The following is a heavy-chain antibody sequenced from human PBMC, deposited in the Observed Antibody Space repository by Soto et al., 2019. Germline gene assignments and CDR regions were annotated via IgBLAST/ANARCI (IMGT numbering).Heavy chain of an antibody. D-gene: IGHD4-17*01. CDR3: ASEYDYGDLNYYYYGMDV. Sequence: QPGGSLRLSCAASGFTFSSYSMNWVRQAPGKGLEWVSYISSSSSTIYYADSVKGRFTISRDNAKNSLYLQMNSLRDEDTAVYYCASEYDYGDLNYYYYGMDVWGQGTTVTVSS. CDR1: GFTFSSYS. J-gene: IGHJ6*02. CDR2: ISSSSSTI. V-gene: IGHV3-48*02.